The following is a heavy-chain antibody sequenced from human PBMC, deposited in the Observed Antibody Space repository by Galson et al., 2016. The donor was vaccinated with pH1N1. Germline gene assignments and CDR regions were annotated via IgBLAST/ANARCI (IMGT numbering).Heavy chain of an antibody. D-gene: IGHD6-13*01. CDR2: IKQDGSEI. V-gene: IGHV3-7*01. CDR3: VRAIGGAANY. Sequence: SLRLSCAASGFSFSDYWISWVRQAPGKGLEWVANIKQDGSEIYYVDSVKGRCTISRDNAKNSVSLQMNSLRVEDTGVYYCVRAIGGAANYWGQGTLVTVSS. CDR1: GFSFSDYW. J-gene: IGHJ4*02.